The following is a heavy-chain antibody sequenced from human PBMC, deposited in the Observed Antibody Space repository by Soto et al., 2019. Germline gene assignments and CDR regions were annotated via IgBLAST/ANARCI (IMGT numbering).Heavy chain of an antibody. CDR3: ARLQLTDVTGAVDI. V-gene: IGHV4-4*07. J-gene: IGHJ3*02. D-gene: IGHD3-10*02. CDR1: GGSVSNYC. Sequence: PSETLSLTCTVSGGSVSNYCWSWIRQPAGKGLEYIGRINANGNINYNPSLRSRVTMSVDTSRNQSSLRLSSVTAADTAFYYCARLQLTDVTGAVDIWGQGSLVTVS. CDR2: INANGNI.